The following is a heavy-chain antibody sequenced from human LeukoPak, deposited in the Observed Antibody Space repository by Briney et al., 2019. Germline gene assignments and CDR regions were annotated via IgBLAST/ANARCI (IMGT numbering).Heavy chain of an antibody. J-gene: IGHJ5*02. D-gene: IGHD2-15*01. CDR2: ISAYNGNT. V-gene: IGHV1-18*01. Sequence: ASVKVSCKASGYTFTNYGISWVRQAPGQGLEWMGWISAYNGNTNYAQKLQGRVTMTTDTSTSTAYMELRSLRSDDTAVYYCARVSDIVVVVAATPPPRGWFDPWGQGTLVTVSS. CDR3: ARVSDIVVVVAATPPPRGWFDP. CDR1: GYTFTNYG.